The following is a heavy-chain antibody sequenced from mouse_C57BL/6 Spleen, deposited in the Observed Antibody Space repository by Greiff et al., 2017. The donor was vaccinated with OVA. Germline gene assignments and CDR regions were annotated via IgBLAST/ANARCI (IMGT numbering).Heavy chain of an antibody. D-gene: IGHD1-1*01. J-gene: IGHJ2*01. V-gene: IGHV1-54*01. CDR1: GYAFTSYL. Sequence: QVQLQQSGAELVRPGTSVKVSCKASGYAFTSYLIDWVKQRPGQGLEWIGVINPGSGGTNYNEKFKGKATLTADKSSSTAYMQLSSLTSEDSAVYFGAGSAPGYCGSSSYFDYWGQGTTLTVSS. CDR2: INPGSGGT. CDR3: AGSAPGYCGSSSYFDY.